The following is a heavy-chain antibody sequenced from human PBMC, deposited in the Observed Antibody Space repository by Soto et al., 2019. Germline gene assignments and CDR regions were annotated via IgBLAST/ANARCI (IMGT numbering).Heavy chain of an antibody. CDR2: ISGSGGST. J-gene: IGHJ3*02. D-gene: IGHD4-17*01. CDR1: GFTFSSYA. CDR3: AKGYGVYVTTSDAFDI. Sequence: EVQLLESGGGLVQPGGSLRLSCAASGFTFSSYAMSWVRQAPGKGLEWVSAISGSGGSTYYADSVKGRFTISRDNSKITLYLKMNSLRAEETAVYYCAKGYGVYVTTSDAFDIWGQGTMVTVSS. V-gene: IGHV3-23*01.